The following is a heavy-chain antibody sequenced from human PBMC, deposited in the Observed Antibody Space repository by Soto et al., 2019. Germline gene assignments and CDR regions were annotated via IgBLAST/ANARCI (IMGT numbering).Heavy chain of an antibody. Sequence: PGESLKISCKGSGYSFTSYWIGWVRQMPGKGLEWMGIIYPGDSDTRYSPSFQGQVTISADKSISTAYLQWSSLKASDTAMYYCARSDEWLRYPFNAFEIWGQGTMVTVSS. CDR2: IYPGDSDT. J-gene: IGHJ3*02. V-gene: IGHV5-51*01. CDR3: ARSDEWLRYPFNAFEI. CDR1: GYSFTSYW. D-gene: IGHD5-12*01.